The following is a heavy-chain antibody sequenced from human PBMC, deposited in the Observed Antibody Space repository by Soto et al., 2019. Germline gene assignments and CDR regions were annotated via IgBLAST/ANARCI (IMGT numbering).Heavy chain of an antibody. D-gene: IGHD1-26*01. CDR1: GGSVSSGSYY. V-gene: IGHV4-61*01. CDR3: ARSVVAAYNWFDP. J-gene: IGHJ5*02. Sequence: SETLSLTCTVSGGSVSSGSYYWSWIRQPPGKGLEWIGYIYYSGSTNYNPSLKSRVTISVDTSKNQFSLKLSSVTAADTAVYYCARSVVAAYNWFDPWGQGTLVTAPQ. CDR2: IYYSGST.